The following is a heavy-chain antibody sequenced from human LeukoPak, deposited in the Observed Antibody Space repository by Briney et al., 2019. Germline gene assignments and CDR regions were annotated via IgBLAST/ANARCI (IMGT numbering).Heavy chain of an antibody. D-gene: IGHD2-2*01. CDR2: INPNSGGT. V-gene: IGHV1-2*02. J-gene: IGHJ4*02. CDR1: GYTFTGYY. CDR3: ARDFCSSTSCYDY. Sequence: ASVKVSCKASGYTFTGYYMHWVRQAPGQGLEWMGWINPNSGGTNHAQKFQGRVTMTRDTSISTAYMELSRLRSDDTAVYYCARDFCSSTSCYDYWGQGTLVTVSS.